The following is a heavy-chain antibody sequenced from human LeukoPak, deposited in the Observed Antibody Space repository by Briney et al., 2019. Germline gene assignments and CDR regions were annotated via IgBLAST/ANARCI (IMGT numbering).Heavy chain of an antibody. CDR1: GGSFSGYY. J-gene: IGHJ4*02. V-gene: IGHV4-34*01. CDR2: INHSGST. Sequence: PSETLSLTCAVYGGSFSGYYWSWIRQPPGKGLEWIGEINHSGSTNYNPSLKSRVTISVDTSKNQFSLKLSSVTAADTAVCYCARRLPAALDYWGQGTLVTVSS. CDR3: ARRLPAALDY. D-gene: IGHD2-2*01.